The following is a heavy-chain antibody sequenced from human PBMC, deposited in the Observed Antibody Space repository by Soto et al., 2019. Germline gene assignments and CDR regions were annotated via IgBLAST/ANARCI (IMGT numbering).Heavy chain of an antibody. CDR1: GFTFSDYY. J-gene: IGHJ6*03. Sequence: GSLRLSCAASGFTFSDYYMSWIRQAPGKGLEWVSYISSSGSTIYYADSVKGRFTISRDNAKNSLYLQMNSLRAEDTAVYYCARTRYYDFWSGYPGMDVWGKGTTVTVSS. CDR3: ARTRYYDFWSGYPGMDV. D-gene: IGHD3-3*01. CDR2: ISSSGSTI. V-gene: IGHV3-11*01.